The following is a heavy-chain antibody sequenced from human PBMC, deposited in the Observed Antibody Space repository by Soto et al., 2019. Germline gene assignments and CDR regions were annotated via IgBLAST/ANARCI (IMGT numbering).Heavy chain of an antibody. Sequence: QVQLVQSGAEVKKPGASVKVSCKASGYTFTSYAMHWVRQAPGQRLEWMGWINAGNGNTKYSQKFQGRVNITRDTSASTDYMELSSLRSEDTAVYYCARDKVVVTAILYYYYGMDVWGQGTTVTVSS. V-gene: IGHV1-3*01. D-gene: IGHD2-21*02. CDR1: GYTFTSYA. CDR3: ARDKVVVTAILYYYYGMDV. CDR2: INAGNGNT. J-gene: IGHJ6*02.